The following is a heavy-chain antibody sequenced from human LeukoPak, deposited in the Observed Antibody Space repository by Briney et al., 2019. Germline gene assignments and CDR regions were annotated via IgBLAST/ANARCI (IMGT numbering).Heavy chain of an antibody. J-gene: IGHJ5*02. Sequence: ASVKVSCKASGYTFTGYYMHWVRQAPGQGLEWMGWINPNSGGTNYAQKFQGRVTMTRDTSISTAYMELSRLRSDDTAVYYCARDPNYVAVVAAYWFDPWGQGTLVTVSS. CDR3: ARDPNYVAVVAAYWFDP. D-gene: IGHD2-15*01. CDR2: INPNSGGT. CDR1: GYTFTGYY. V-gene: IGHV1-2*02.